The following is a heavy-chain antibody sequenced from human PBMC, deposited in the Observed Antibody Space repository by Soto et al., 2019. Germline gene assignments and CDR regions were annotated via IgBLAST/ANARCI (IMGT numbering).Heavy chain of an antibody. V-gene: IGHV1-18*01. CDR1: GYIFSNYG. D-gene: IGHD6-13*01. J-gene: IGHJ1*01. CDR3: ARERDGSSWSSAESLQY. CDR2: SSTYNANT. Sequence: QVHLVHSGAEVKKPGASVKVSCKASGYIFSNYGSSWVRQAPGQGLSWLGWSSTYNANTYYAQKYPGIVTMTTDTSTSTAYMELRSLRSDDTAVFYCARERDGSSWSSAESLQYWGQGTLVTVSS.